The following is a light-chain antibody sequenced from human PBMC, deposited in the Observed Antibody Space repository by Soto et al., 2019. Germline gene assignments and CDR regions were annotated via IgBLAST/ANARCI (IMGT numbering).Light chain of an antibody. CDR3: QQRSSWPLT. CDR1: QSVSSK. J-gene: IGKJ4*02. V-gene: IGKV3-15*01. CDR2: GAS. Sequence: IVMTQSPVTLSVSPWERATLSCRASQSVSSKLAWYQQKPGQAPRLLIYGASSRATGIPARFSGSGSGTEFTLTISSLQSEDVAVYYCQQRSSWPLTFGGGTKVDIK.